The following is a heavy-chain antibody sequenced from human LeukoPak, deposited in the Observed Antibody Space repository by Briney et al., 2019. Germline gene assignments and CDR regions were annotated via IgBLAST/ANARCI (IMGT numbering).Heavy chain of an antibody. V-gene: IGHV3-9*03. Sequence: GRSLRLSCAASGFTFDDYAMHWVRQAPGKGLEWVSGISWNSGSIGYADSVKGRFTISRDNPKNSLYLQMNSLRAEDMALYYCAAELVVVPAAIGYWGQGTLVTVSS. J-gene: IGHJ4*02. CDR2: ISWNSGSI. CDR1: GFTFDDYA. CDR3: AAELVVVPAAIGY. D-gene: IGHD2-2*01.